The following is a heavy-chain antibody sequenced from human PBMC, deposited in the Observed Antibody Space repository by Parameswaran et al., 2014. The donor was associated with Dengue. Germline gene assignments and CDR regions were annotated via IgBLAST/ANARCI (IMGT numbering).Heavy chain of an antibody. CDR3: TRTFGWFYYFDY. V-gene: IGHV3-49*02. D-gene: IGHD3-16*01. J-gene: IGHJ4*02. Sequence: VRQAPGKGLEWVGFIRSKAYGGTTEYAASVKGRFTISRDDSKSIAYLQMNSLKTEDTAVYYCTRTFGWFYYFDYWGQGTLVTVSS. CDR2: IRSKAYGGTT.